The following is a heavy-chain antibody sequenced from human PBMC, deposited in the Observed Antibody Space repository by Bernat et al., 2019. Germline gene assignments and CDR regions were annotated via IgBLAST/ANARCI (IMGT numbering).Heavy chain of an antibody. CDR3: ARDITSTGAYYYYGMDV. CDR1: GFTVSSNY. V-gene: IGHV3-66*01. D-gene: IGHD1-20*01. J-gene: IGHJ6*02. Sequence: EVQLVESGGGLVQPGGSLRLSCAASGFTVSSNYMSWVRQAPGKGLEWVSVIYSGGSTYYADSMKGRFTISRDNSKNTLYLQMNSLRAEDTAVYYCARDITSTGAYYYYGMDVWGQGTTVTVSS. CDR2: IYSGGST.